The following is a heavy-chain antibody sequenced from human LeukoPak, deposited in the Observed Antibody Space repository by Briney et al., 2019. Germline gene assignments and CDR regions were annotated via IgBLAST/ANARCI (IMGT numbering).Heavy chain of an antibody. J-gene: IGHJ6*03. CDR3: ASLIAARPYYYYMDV. CDR2: IYTSGST. Sequence: SETLSLTCTVSGGSISSYYWSWIRQPPGKGLEWIGYIYTSGSTNYNPSLKGRVAISVDTSKNQFSLKLSSVTAADTAVYYCASLIAARPYYYYMDVWGKGTTVTVFS. V-gene: IGHV4-4*09. D-gene: IGHD6-6*01. CDR1: GGSISSYY.